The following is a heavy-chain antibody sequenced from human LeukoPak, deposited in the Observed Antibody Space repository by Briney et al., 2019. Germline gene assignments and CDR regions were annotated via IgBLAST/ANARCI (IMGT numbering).Heavy chain of an antibody. V-gene: IGHV4-61*02. D-gene: IGHD6-13*01. CDR1: GGSISSGSYY. CDR3: ARVRSAAGIDY. CDR2: IYTSGST. Sequence: SETLSLTCTVSGGSISSGSYYWSWIRQPAGKGLEWIGRIYTSGSTNYNPSLKSRVTISVDTSKNQFSLKLSSVTAADTAVYYCARVRSAAGIDYWGQGTLVTVSS. J-gene: IGHJ4*02.